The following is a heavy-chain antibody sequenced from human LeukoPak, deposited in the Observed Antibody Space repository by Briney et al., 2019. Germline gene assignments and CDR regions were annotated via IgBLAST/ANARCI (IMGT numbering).Heavy chain of an antibody. Sequence: GGSLRLSCAASGFTFSSYAMSWVRQAPGKGLEWVSAISGSGGSTYYADSVKGRFTISRGNSKNTLYLQMNSLRAEDTAVYYCAMSLAGAKSYWGQGTLVTVSS. CDR2: ISGSGGST. J-gene: IGHJ4*02. V-gene: IGHV3-23*01. CDR1: GFTFSSYA. CDR3: AMSLAGAKSY. D-gene: IGHD1-26*01.